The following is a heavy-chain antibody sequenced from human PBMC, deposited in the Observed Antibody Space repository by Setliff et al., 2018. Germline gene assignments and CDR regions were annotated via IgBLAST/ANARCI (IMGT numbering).Heavy chain of an antibody. J-gene: IGHJ5*02. Sequence: GESLKISCKGSGYSFTSYWIGWVRQMPGKGLEWMGIIYPGDSDTRYSPSFQGQVTISADKSISTAYLQWSSLKASDTAMYYCARSRSNFWSGYFNWFDPWGQGTLVNVSS. D-gene: IGHD3-3*01. V-gene: IGHV5-51*01. CDR1: GYSFTSYW. CDR2: IYPGDSDT. CDR3: ARSRSNFWSGYFNWFDP.